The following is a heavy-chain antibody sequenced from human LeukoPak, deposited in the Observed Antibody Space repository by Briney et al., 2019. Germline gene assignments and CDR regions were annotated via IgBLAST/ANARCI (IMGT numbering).Heavy chain of an antibody. CDR2: IYYSGST. J-gene: IGHJ4*02. D-gene: IGHD6-13*01. CDR3: ARDPDGYIPGIAAAGH. Sequence: PSETLSLTCTVSGGSISSYYWSWIRQPPGKGLEWIGYIYYSGSTYYNPSLKSRVTISVDTSKDQFSLKLSSVTAADTAVYYCARDPDGYIPGIAAAGHWGQGTLATVSS. V-gene: IGHV4-59*12. CDR1: GGSISSYY.